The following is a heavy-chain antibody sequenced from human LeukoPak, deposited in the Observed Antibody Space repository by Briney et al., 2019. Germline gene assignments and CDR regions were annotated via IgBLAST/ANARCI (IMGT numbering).Heavy chain of an antibody. D-gene: IGHD3-22*01. Sequence: SETLSLTCTVSGGSLSSYYWSWIRQPPGKGLEWIGYIYYSGSTNYNPSFKSRVTISVDTSKNQFSLKLSSVTAADTAVYYCAREDYYDSSGYYQYWGQGTLVTVSS. J-gene: IGHJ4*02. CDR3: AREDYYDSSGYYQY. CDR1: GGSLSSYY. CDR2: IYYSGST. V-gene: IGHV4-59*01.